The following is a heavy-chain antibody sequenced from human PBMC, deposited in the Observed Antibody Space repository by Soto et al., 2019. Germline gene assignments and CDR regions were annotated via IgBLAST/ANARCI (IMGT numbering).Heavy chain of an antibody. D-gene: IGHD2-2*01. CDR2: IHHIGST. J-gene: IGHJ5*02. CDR1: GGSISSSNW. Sequence: KTSETLSLTCAVSGGSISSSNWWNWVRQPPGKGLEWIGEIHHIGSTNYNPSLKSRVTISVDKSKNQFSLKLNSVTAADTAVYYCARVRQGCSSTSCYFGPWGQGTLVTVSS. V-gene: IGHV4-4*02. CDR3: ARVRQGCSSTSCYFGP.